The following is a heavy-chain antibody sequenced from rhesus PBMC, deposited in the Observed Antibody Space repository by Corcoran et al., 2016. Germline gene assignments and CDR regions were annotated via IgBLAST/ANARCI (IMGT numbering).Heavy chain of an antibody. D-gene: IGHD1-44*01. V-gene: IGHV4-122*02. CDR1: GGSLTNGYFY. CDR2: ISHSGTT. J-gene: IGHJ4*01. CDR3: ARQAGSYSDTYITL. Sequence: QVQLQESGPGLVRPSETLSLTYAVSGGSLTNGYFYWSWIRQAPEKGLEWIGDISHSGTTIYNPSLKGRVTFSRDTDKNHFTLELTSVTAADTAVYYCARQAGSYSDTYITLWGQGVLVTVSS.